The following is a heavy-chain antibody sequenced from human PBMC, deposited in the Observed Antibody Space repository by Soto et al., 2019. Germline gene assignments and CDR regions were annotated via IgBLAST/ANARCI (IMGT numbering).Heavy chain of an antibody. V-gene: IGHV3-30-3*01. CDR1: GFTFSSYA. J-gene: IGHJ4*02. Sequence: LRLSCAASGFTFSSYAMHWVRQAPGKGLEWVAVISYDGSNKYYADSVKGRFTISRDNSKNTLYLQMNSLRAEDTAVYYCASKSGSYRFDYWGQGTLVTVSS. CDR2: ISYDGSNK. CDR3: ASKSGSYRFDY. D-gene: IGHD1-26*01.